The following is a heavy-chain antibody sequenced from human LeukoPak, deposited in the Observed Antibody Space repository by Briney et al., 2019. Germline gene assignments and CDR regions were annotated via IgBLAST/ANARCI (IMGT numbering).Heavy chain of an antibody. CDR2: INPNSGGT. D-gene: IGHD6-13*01. CDR3: ARDVAYSSSWVYYYYYGMDV. V-gene: IGHV1-2*02. Sequence: ASVKVSCKASGYTFTGYYMHWVRQAPGQGLEWMGWINPNSGGTNYAQKFQGRVTMTRDTSISTAYMELSRLRSDDTAVYYCARDVAYSSSWVYYYYYGMDVWGQGTLVTVSS. J-gene: IGHJ6*02. CDR1: GYTFTGYY.